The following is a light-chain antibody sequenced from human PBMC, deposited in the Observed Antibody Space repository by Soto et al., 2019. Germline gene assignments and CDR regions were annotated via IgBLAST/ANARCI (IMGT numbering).Light chain of an antibody. CDR3: QSYDSSNQGAYV. J-gene: IGLJ1*01. CDR1: SGSIASNY. V-gene: IGLV6-57*01. CDR2: EDN. Sequence: NFMLTQPHSVSESPGKTVTISCTRSSGSIASNYVQWYQQRPGSSPTTVIYEDNQRPSGVPDRFSGSIDSSSNSASLTISGLKTEDEADYYCQSYDSSNQGAYVFGTGTKVTVL.